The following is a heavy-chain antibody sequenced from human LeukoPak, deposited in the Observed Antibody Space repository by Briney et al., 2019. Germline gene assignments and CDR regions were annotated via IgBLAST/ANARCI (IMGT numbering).Heavy chain of an antibody. V-gene: IGHV3-21*01. CDR3: ARSSGSYSDY. CDR1: GFTFSSYS. CDR2: ISSSSSYL. J-gene: IGHJ4*02. Sequence: GGSLRLSCAASGFTFSSYSMNWVRQAPGKGLEWVSSISSSSSYLYYADSVKGRFTISRDNAKNSLYLQMNSLRAEDTAVYYCARSSGSYSDYWGQGTLVTVSS. D-gene: IGHD1-26*01.